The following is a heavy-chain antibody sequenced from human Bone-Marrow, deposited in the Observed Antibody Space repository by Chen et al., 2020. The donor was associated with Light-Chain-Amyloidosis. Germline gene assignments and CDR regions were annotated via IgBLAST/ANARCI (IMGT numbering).Heavy chain of an antibody. CDR3: ARQSYGSDSYFSLDNTYYMDV. D-gene: IGHD3-10*01. CDR2: ISQSGST. J-gene: IGHJ6*03. CDR1: GGSLRGYY. Sequence: QVQLQQWGAGLLKRSETLSLTCGVNGGSLRGYYWSWIRQPPGKGLEWIGEISQSGSTYYNPTLRSRVTISLDTSKNQFSLKLSSVTAADTAVYYCARQSYGSDSYFSLDNTYYMDVWGRGTTVTVSS. V-gene: IGHV4-34*01.